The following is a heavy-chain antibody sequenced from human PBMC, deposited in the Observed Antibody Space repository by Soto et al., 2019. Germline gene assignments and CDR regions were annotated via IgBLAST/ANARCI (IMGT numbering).Heavy chain of an antibody. CDR1: GFTFSSYA. D-gene: IGHD2-2*01. J-gene: IGHJ3*02. Sequence: GGSLRLSCAASGFTFSSYAMSWVHQAPGKGLEWVSAISGSGGSTYYADSVKGRFTISRDNSKNTLYLQMNSLRAEDTAVYYCAKPNIDVVVPAAIGAFDIWGQGTMVTVSS. CDR2: ISGSGGST. V-gene: IGHV3-23*01. CDR3: AKPNIDVVVPAAIGAFDI.